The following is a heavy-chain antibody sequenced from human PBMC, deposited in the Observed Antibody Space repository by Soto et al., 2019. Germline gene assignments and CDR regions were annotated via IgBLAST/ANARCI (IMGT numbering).Heavy chain of an antibody. D-gene: IGHD2-2*01. Sequence: ASVKVSCKASGYTFTSYYMHWVRQATGQGLEWMGWMNPNSGNTGYAQKFQGRVTMTRNTSISTAYMELSSLRSEDTAVYYCARGLITSYYYMDVWGKGTAVTVSS. V-gene: IGHV1-8*02. CDR3: ARGLITSYYYMDV. J-gene: IGHJ6*03. CDR2: MNPNSGNT. CDR1: GYTFTSYY.